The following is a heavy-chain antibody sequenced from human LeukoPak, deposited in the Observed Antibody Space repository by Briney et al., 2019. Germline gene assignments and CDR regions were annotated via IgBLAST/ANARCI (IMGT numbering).Heavy chain of an antibody. Sequence: GGSLRLSCAASGFTFSSYGMHWVRQAPGKGLEWVAVIWYDGSNKYYADFVKGRFTISRDNSKNTLYLQMNSLRAEDTAVYYCARDRVGYCSGGSCYRIYYGMDVWGQGTTVTVSS. J-gene: IGHJ6*02. CDR2: IWYDGSNK. CDR3: ARDRVGYCSGGSCYRIYYGMDV. V-gene: IGHV3-33*01. CDR1: GFTFSSYG. D-gene: IGHD2-15*01.